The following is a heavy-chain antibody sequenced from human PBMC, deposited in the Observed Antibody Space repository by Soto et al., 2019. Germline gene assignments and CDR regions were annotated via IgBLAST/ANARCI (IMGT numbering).Heavy chain of an antibody. CDR3: TPGSTSKKNE. V-gene: IGHV3-15*01. D-gene: IGHD6-6*01. Sequence: GGSLRLSCSASGFTFSNAWLSWVRQAPGKGLEWVGRIKSKTDGGTTDYTAPVKGRFTISRDDSKNTLYLQMNSLKIEDTAVYYCTPGSTSKKNEWGPGTLVTVFS. CDR1: GFTFSNAW. J-gene: IGHJ4*02. CDR2: IKSKTDGGTT.